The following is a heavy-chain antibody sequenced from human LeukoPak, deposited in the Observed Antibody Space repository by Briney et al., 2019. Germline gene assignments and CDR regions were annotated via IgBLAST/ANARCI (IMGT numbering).Heavy chain of an antibody. CDR2: IYYSGST. J-gene: IGHJ4*02. Sequence: SETLSLTCTVSGGSISSYYWSWIRQPPGKGLEWIGYIYYSGSTNYNPSLKSRVTISVDTSNNQFSLELSSVTAADTAVYYCARDDYSSGWSLQKVGPRDYWGQGTLVTVSS. CDR1: GGSISSYY. V-gene: IGHV4-59*12. CDR3: ARDDYSSGWSLQKVGPRDY. D-gene: IGHD6-19*01.